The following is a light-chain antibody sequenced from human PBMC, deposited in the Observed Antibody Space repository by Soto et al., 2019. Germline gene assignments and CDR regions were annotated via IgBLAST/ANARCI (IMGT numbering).Light chain of an antibody. CDR1: HSILYSSNNKNY. J-gene: IGKJ3*01. CDR3: QHYYSTPHL. CDR2: WAS. V-gene: IGKV4-1*01. Sequence: DIVMTQSPDSLAVSLGERATINCKSSHSILYSSNNKNYLAWYKQKPGQPPKLLFYWASTRESGGPDRFSVSRSGPDFSLAISRLRAEDVAVYYCQHYYSTPHLFGPGANGDIK.